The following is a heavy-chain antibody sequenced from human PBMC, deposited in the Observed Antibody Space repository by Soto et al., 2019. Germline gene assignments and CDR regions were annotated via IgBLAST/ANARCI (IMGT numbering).Heavy chain of an antibody. CDR2: VHHSGTT. D-gene: IGHD5-12*01. Sequence: SETLSLTCAVSGASIGTNNWWSWVRQPPGKGLEWIGEVHHSGTTNCNPSLKSRVTISIDKSKNQFSLTLTSMTAADTALYYCAVPGRGDFDYWSQGTLVTVSS. J-gene: IGHJ4*02. V-gene: IGHV4-4*02. CDR1: GASIGTNNW. CDR3: AVPGRGDFDY.